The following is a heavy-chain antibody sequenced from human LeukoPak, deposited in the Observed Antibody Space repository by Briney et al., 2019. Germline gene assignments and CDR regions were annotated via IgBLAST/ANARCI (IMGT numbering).Heavy chain of an antibody. CDR3: ARDGPRIAALGEDFDY. D-gene: IGHD6-6*01. J-gene: IGHJ4*02. CDR1: GYTFTSYY. Sequence: ASVKVSCKASGYTFTSYYMHWVRQAPGQGLEWMGIINPSGGSTGYAQKFQGRVTMTRDTSTSTDYMELSSLRSEDTAVYYCARDGPRIAALGEDFDYWGQGTLVTVSS. V-gene: IGHV1-46*01. CDR2: INPSGGST.